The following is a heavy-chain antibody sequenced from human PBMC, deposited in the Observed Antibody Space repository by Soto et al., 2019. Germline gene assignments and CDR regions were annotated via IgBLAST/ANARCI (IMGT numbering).Heavy chain of an antibody. CDR2: ISAYNGNT. V-gene: IGHV1-18*01. CDR3: AIGPPLPATAPTQF. CDR1: GYTFTSCG. D-gene: IGHD2-2*01. Sequence: ASVKVSCKASGYTFTSCGISWVRQAPGQGLEWMGWISAYNGNTNYAQKLQGRVTMTTDTSTSTAYMELRSLRSDDTAVYYCAIGPPLPATAPTQFWGQGTLVTVSS. J-gene: IGHJ4*02.